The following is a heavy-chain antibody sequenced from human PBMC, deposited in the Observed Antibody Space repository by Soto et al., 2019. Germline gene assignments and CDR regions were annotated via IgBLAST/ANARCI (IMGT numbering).Heavy chain of an antibody. CDR2: IYYSGST. D-gene: IGHD4-17*01. J-gene: IGHJ4*02. CDR3: ASPAILRWQQDY. Sequence: SETLSLTCTVSGDSISRGAYYWTWILQHPVKGLEWIGYIYYSGSTYYNPSLKSRVTISVDTSKNQFSLKLSSVTAADTAVYYCASPAILRWQQDYWGQGTLVTVSS. CDR1: GDSISRGAYY. V-gene: IGHV4-30-4*08.